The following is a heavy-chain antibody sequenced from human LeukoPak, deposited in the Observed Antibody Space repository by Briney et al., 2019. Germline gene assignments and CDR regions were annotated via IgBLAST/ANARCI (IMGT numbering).Heavy chain of an antibody. CDR3: TTDGYTVYYYDSSGYYL. D-gene: IGHD3-22*01. Sequence: AGSLRLSCAASGFTFSDYYMSWIRQAPGKGLEWVAYISSASSYTNYADSVKGRFTISRDNAKNSLYLQMNSLKTEDTAVYYCTTDGYTVYYYDSSGYYLWGQGTLVTVSS. CDR1: GFTFSDYY. J-gene: IGHJ4*02. V-gene: IGHV3-11*05. CDR2: ISSASSYT.